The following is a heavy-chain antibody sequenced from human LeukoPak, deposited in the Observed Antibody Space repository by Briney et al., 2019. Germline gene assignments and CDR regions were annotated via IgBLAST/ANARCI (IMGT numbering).Heavy chain of an antibody. D-gene: IGHD4-17*01. J-gene: IGHJ4*02. Sequence: GGSLRLSCAASGFTVSSNYMSWVRQAPGKGLEWVSVIYSGGSTYYADSVKGRFTISSGNSKNTLYLQMNSLRAEDTAVYYCARVPGYDDYGDFYYFDYWGQGTLVTVSS. V-gene: IGHV3-53*01. CDR3: ARVPGYDDYGDFYYFDY. CDR1: GFTVSSNY. CDR2: IYSGGST.